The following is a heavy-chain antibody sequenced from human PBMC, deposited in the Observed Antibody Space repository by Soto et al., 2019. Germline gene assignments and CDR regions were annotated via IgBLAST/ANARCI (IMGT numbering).Heavy chain of an antibody. CDR1: GGSFSGYY. Sequence: SETLSLACAVYGGSFSGYYWSWIRQPPGKGVEWIGEINYSGSTYYNPPLKSRVTISVDKSKHQISLELSSVTPADTAVYDCARDSGSRQNYYYAGMDVWGQGITITVSS. D-gene: IGHD3-10*01. J-gene: IGHJ6*02. V-gene: IGHV4-34*01. CDR3: ARDSGSRQNYYYAGMDV. CDR2: INYSGST.